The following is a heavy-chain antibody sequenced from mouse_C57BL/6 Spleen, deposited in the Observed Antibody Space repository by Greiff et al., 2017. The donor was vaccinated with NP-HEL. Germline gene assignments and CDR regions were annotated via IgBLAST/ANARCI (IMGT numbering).Heavy chain of an antibody. CDR3: TRALIYYYGSSYVYFDY. D-gene: IGHD1-1*01. CDR1: GFTFSSYA. CDR2: ISSGGDYI. J-gene: IGHJ2*01. V-gene: IGHV5-9-1*02. Sequence: EVMLVESGEGLVKPGGSLKLSCAASGFTFSSYAMSWVRQTPEKRLEWVAYISSGGDYIYYADTVKGRSTISIDTARNTLYLQMSSLKSEDTALYYCTRALIYYYGSSYVYFDYWGQGTTLTVSS.